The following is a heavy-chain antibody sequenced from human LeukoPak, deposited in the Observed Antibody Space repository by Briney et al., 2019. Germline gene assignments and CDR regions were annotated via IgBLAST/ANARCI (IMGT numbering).Heavy chain of an antibody. V-gene: IGHV3-30*18. J-gene: IGHJ1*01. CDR3: AKGETTVTKLLQH. Sequence: GGSLRLSCAASGFTFSSYVMHWVRQAPGKGLEWVAVISYDGSNKYYADSVKGRFTISRDNSKNTLYLQMNSLRAEDTAVYYCAKGETTVTKLLQHWGQGTLVTVSS. CDR2: ISYDGSNK. D-gene: IGHD4-17*01. CDR1: GFTFSSYV.